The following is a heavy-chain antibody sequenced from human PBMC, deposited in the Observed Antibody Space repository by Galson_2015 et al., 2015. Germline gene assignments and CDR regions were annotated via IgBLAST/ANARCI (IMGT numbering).Heavy chain of an antibody. V-gene: IGHV4-34*01. CDR3: ARSPFDRTNGGDYFDY. CDR1: GGSFSGYY. CDR2: INHIGST. J-gene: IGHJ4*02. D-gene: IGHD2-8*01. Sequence: SETLSLTCAVYGGSFSGYYWSWIRQPPGKGLEWIGEINHIGSTNYSPSLKSRVTISVDTSKNQFSLKLSSVTAADTAVYYCARSPFDRTNGGDYFDYWGQGTLVTVSS.